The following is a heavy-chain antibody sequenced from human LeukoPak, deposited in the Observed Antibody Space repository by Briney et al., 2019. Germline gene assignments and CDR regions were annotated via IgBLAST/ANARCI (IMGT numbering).Heavy chain of an antibody. CDR3: ARDGYSSNSIVY. CDR2: IKEDGSEK. J-gene: IGHJ4*02. D-gene: IGHD4-23*01. CDR1: GFAFSNYW. V-gene: IGHV3-7*01. Sequence: PGGSLRLSCVASGFAFSNYWMSWVRQAPEKGLEWVANIKEDGSEKQYMDSVKGRFTISRDNAKNSLLLEMNSLRAEDTAVYYCARDGYSSNSIVYWGQGTLVTVSS.